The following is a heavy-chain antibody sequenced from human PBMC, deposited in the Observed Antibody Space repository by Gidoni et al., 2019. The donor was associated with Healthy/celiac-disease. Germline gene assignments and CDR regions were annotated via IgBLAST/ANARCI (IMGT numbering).Heavy chain of an antibody. Sequence: EVQLVESGGGLVQPGGSRRLSCAASGPTFSSYWLHWVRQAPGKGLAWVSRINSDGSSTSYADSVKGRFTISRDNAKNTLYLQMNSLRAEDTAVYYCARDIGELLYQFGYWGQGTLVTVSS. D-gene: IGHD3-10*01. V-gene: IGHV3-74*01. CDR3: ARDIGELLYQFGY. CDR1: GPTFSSYW. J-gene: IGHJ4*02. CDR2: INSDGSST.